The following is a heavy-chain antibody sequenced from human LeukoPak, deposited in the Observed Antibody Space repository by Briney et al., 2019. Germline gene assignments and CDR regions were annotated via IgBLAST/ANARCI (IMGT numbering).Heavy chain of an antibody. J-gene: IGHJ5*02. V-gene: IGHV4-59*01. D-gene: IGHD1-14*01. CDR3: ARMAPEYWFDP. Sequence: PSGTLSLTCTVSGGSISIYYWSWVRQPPGKGLEWIGYVYDSGSTNYNPSLKSRVTISVDTSKNQFSLKLSSVTAADTAVYYCARMAPEYWFDPWGQGTLVTVSS. CDR2: VYDSGST. CDR1: GGSISIYY.